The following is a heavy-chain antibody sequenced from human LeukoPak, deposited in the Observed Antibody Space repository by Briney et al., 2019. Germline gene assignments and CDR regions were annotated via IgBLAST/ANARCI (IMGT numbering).Heavy chain of an antibody. CDR1: GGTFSDYA. J-gene: IGHJ5*02. CDR3: ARGQRYDILTGWLSDPPTLDP. Sequence: ASVKVSCKASGGTFSDYAYNWVRQAPGQGLEWMGVFIPILGTANSTQNFQDRVTITADISTNTAYLELTSLRSEDTAVYYCARGQRYDILTGWLSDPPTLDPWGQGTLVTVSS. D-gene: IGHD3-9*01. V-gene: IGHV1-69*06. CDR2: FIPILGTA.